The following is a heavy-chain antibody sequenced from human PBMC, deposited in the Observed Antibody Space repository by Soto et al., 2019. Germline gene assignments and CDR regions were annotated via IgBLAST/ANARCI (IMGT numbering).Heavy chain of an antibody. V-gene: IGHV3-23*01. Sequence: GGSLRLSCAASGFTFSNAWMNWVRQAPGKGLEWVSAISGSGGSTYYADSVKGRFTISRDNSKNTLYLQMNSLRAEDTAVYYCAFSIVVVPAAMQYYYMDVWGKGTTVTVSS. D-gene: IGHD2-2*01. CDR3: AFSIVVVPAAMQYYYMDV. CDR2: ISGSGGST. J-gene: IGHJ6*03. CDR1: GFTFSNAW.